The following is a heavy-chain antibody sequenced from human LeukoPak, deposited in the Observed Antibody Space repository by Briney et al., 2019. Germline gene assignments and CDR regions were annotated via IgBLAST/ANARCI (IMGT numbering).Heavy chain of an antibody. V-gene: IGHV5-51*01. CDR2: IHPGHSDT. Sequence: GESLKISCKGYGYCFTSYWIGWVRQMPGKGLEWMGIIHPGHSDTRYSPSFQGQVTVSVDTSLNTAYLQWGSLKASDTAMYYCARRKISKEFDFWGQGTLVIVSS. CDR3: ARRKISKEFDF. J-gene: IGHJ4*02. CDR1: GYCFTSYW. D-gene: IGHD2-2*01.